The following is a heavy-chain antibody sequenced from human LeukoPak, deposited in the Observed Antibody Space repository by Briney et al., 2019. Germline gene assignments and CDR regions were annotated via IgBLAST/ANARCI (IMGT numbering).Heavy chain of an antibody. D-gene: IGHD2-15*01. CDR1: GFTFSNAW. Sequence: PGGSLRLSCAASGFTFSNAWMSWVRQAPGKGLEWVGRIKSKTDGGTTAYAAPVKGRFTISSDDSKNTLYLQMNSLKTEYTAVYYCTSLHGSGGSCYSDYWGQGTLVTVSS. V-gene: IGHV3-15*01. J-gene: IGHJ4*02. CDR2: IKSKTDGGTT. CDR3: TSLHGSGGSCYSDY.